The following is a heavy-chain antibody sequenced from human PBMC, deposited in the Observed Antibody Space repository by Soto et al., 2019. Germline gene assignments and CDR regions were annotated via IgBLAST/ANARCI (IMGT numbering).Heavy chain of an antibody. D-gene: IGHD3-22*01. CDR3: ARTVPSYYYHNSGSPGDY. V-gene: IGHV4-30-4*08. CDR2: IYYNALSSSEST. J-gene: IGHJ4*02. CDR1: GASIGSGDFY. Sequence: ASETLSLTCTVSGASIGSGDFYWSLIRQSPGKGLEWLGYIYYNALSSSESTHYNSSLKSRVSMSVDTSKNQFSLTLRSMTAADTAGYYCARTVPSYYYHNSGSPGDYWGQGTLVTVSS.